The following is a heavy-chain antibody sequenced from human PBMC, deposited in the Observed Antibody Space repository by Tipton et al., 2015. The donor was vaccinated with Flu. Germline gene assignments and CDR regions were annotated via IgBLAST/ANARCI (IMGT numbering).Heavy chain of an antibody. CDR2: TFHSGNT. CDR1: GDSIRSSNYY. V-gene: IGHV4-39*07. CDR3: AREGPYSSAWYGLDAFDI. J-gene: IGHJ3*02. D-gene: IGHD6-19*01. Sequence: PGLVKPSETLSLTCGVSGDSIRSSNYYWGWIRQPPGKGLEWIGNTFHSGNTYLNPSLKSRVTISIDTSKNQFSLNLSSVTAADTAVYYCAREGPYSSAWYGLDAFDIWGQGTMVTVSS.